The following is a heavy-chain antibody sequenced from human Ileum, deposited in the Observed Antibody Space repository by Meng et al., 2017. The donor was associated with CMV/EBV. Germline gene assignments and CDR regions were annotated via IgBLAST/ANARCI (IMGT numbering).Heavy chain of an antibody. J-gene: IGHJ5*02. Sequence: SETLSLTCTVSGDSVSNGDYWGWIRQPPGKEPEFIGSICRTGTTFVNPSLATRVSLSVDTSKNQFSLRLTSVTAADTAVYYCTRGPRQAATSVDPWGQGTLVTVSS. V-gene: IGHV4-38-2*02. CDR1: GDSVSNGDY. CDR3: TRGPRQAATSVDP. CDR2: ICRTGTT. D-gene: IGHD2-15*01.